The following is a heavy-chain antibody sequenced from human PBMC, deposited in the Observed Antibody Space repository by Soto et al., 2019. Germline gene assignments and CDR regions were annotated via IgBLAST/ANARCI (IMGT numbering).Heavy chain of an antibody. D-gene: IGHD2-8*01. CDR2: ISSDGSSI. J-gene: IGHJ4*02. CDR1: GFTFSDYW. CDR3: ARGGPGVPMYYSDY. V-gene: IGHV3-74*01. Sequence: ELQLVESGGDLVQPGGSLRLSCAASGFTFSDYWMHWVRQAPGKGLVWVSRISSDGSSIHYADSVKGRFTISRDNAKTTLYMQMNRLRAEETAVFYCARGGPGVPMYYSDYWGQGTLVTVSS.